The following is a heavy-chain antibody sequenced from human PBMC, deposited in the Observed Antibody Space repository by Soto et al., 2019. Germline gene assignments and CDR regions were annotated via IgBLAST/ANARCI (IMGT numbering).Heavy chain of an antibody. V-gene: IGHV4-30-4*01. CDR3: ARDSRFLEWTFDY. J-gene: IGHJ4*02. CDR2: IYYSGST. Sequence: SETLSLTCTVSGGSISSGDYYWSWIRQPPGKGLEWIGYIYYSGSTYYNPSLKSRVTISVDTSKNQFSLKLSSVTAADTAVYYCARDSRFLEWTFDYWGQGTLVTVSS. D-gene: IGHD3-3*01. CDR1: GGSISSGDYY.